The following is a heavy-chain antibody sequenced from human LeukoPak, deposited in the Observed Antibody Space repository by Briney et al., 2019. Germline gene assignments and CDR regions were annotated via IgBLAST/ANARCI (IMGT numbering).Heavy chain of an antibody. D-gene: IGHD6-19*01. CDR1: GFSLSTYW. CDR2: INPGGTET. V-gene: IGHV3-7*01. Sequence: GGSLRLSCAASGFSLSTYWVTWVRHAPGTGLEWVANINPGGTETYYVEPVKGRFTISRDNAKNLVYLQMNSLRAEDSAVYHCGRFGYVAGVDLWGQGTLVTVSS. J-gene: IGHJ4*02. CDR3: GRFGYVAGVDL.